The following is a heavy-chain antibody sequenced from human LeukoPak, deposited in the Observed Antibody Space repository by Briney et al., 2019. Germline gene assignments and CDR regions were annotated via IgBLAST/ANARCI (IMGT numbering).Heavy chain of an antibody. D-gene: IGHD2-15*01. V-gene: IGHV4-59*08. CDR3: AKGSGPPWFDP. J-gene: IGHJ5*02. CDR1: DVSISGSY. Sequence: SETLSLTCGVSDVSISGSYWSWIRQPPGKGLEWIGYIYYSGTTYYNPSLKSRLTISVDKAKNQFSLKVTSVTAADTAVYYCAKGSGPPWFDPWGQGILVTVSS. CDR2: IYYSGTT.